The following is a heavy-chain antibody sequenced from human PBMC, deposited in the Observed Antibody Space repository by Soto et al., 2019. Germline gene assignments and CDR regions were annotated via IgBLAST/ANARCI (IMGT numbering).Heavy chain of an antibody. CDR2: INHLGSI. J-gene: IGHJ6*03. Sequence: SETLSLTCVVSGGSLSGYFWSWIRQPPGMALEWIGEINHLGSINYNPSLKSRVTMSVDTSKNQFSLTLNSVTAADTATYYCARGGISHWAYFYYMDVWDRGTTVTV. CDR1: GGSLSGYF. V-gene: IGHV4-34*01. CDR3: ARGGISHWAYFYYMDV. D-gene: IGHD2-21*01.